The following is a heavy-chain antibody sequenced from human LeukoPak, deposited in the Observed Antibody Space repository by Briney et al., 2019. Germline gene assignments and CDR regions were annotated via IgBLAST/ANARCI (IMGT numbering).Heavy chain of an antibody. CDR2: INHSGST. J-gene: IGHJ4*02. D-gene: IGHD2-2*01. CDR1: GGSLSGYS. Sequence: WETLSLIYAVYGGSLSGYSLSWIRQPPRKGLPWIGEINHSGSTNYNPCLKSRDSILEDTVTIQFALMLSSLSVADTAVYYCARSGGSAYQLLGPIDYWGQGTLVTVSS. V-gene: IGHV4-34*01. CDR3: ARSGGSAYQLLGPIDY.